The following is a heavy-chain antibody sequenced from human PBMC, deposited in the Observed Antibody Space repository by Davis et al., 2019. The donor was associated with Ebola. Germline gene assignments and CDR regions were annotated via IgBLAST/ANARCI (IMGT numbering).Heavy chain of an antibody. D-gene: IGHD3-16*01. Sequence: GSLRLSCAVYGGSFSGYYWSWIRQPPGKGLEWIGEINHSGSTYYNPSLKSRVTISVDRSKNQFSLKLSSVTAADTAMYYCARDYVYWGQGILVTVSS. CDR1: GGSFSGYY. V-gene: IGHV4-34*01. CDR2: INHSGST. J-gene: IGHJ4*02. CDR3: ARDYVY.